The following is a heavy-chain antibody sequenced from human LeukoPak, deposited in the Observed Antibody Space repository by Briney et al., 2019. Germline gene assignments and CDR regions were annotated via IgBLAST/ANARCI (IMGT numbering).Heavy chain of an antibody. CDR3: ARGAGPDYYYYYYMDV. J-gene: IGHJ6*03. CDR1: GGSISSSSYY. Sequence: SETLSLTCTVSGGSISSSSYYWGWIRQPPGKGLEWIGSIYYSGSTYYNPSLKSRVTISVDSSKNQFSLKLSSVTAADTAVYYCARGAGPDYYYYYYMDVWGKGTTVTVSS. D-gene: IGHD6-19*01. V-gene: IGHV4-39*07. CDR2: IYYSGST.